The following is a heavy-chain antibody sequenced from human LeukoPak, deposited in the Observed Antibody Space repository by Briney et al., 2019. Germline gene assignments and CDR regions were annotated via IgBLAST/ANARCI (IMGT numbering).Heavy chain of an antibody. Sequence: ASVKDSCKACGCTSISYDFNWVRQPTAQEGVWMGWMNPNSGNTGYAQKFQGRVTITRNTSISTDYMELSSLRSEDTAVYYCARGGGSYYEVDYWGQGTLVTVSS. CDR2: MNPNSGNT. D-gene: IGHD1-26*01. CDR1: GCTSISYD. CDR3: ARGGGSYYEVDY. J-gene: IGHJ4*02. V-gene: IGHV1-8*03.